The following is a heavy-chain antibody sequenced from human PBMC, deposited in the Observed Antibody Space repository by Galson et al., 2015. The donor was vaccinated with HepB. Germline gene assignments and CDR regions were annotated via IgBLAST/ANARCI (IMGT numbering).Heavy chain of an antibody. D-gene: IGHD1-26*01. CDR2: ISGSGGST. Sequence: SLRLSCAASGFTFSSYAMSWVRQAPGKGLEWVSAISGSGGSTYYADSVKGRFTISRDNSKNTPYLQMNSLRAEDTAVYYCAKGGSSVYYYMDVWGKGTTVTVSS. J-gene: IGHJ6*03. CDR1: GFTFSSYA. CDR3: AKGGSSVYYYMDV. V-gene: IGHV3-23*01.